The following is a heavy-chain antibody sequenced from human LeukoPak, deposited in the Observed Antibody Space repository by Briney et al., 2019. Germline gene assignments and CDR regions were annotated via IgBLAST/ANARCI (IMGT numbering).Heavy chain of an antibody. Sequence: GRSLRLSCAASGFTFSSYGMHWVRQAPGKGLEWVAVISYDGSNKYYADSVKGRFTISRDNSKNTLYLQMNSLRAEDTAVYYCGYYGSGKGNYYMDVWGKGTTVTVSS. J-gene: IGHJ6*03. CDR1: GFTFSSYG. D-gene: IGHD3-10*01. V-gene: IGHV3-30*03. CDR2: ISYDGSNK. CDR3: GYYGSGKGNYYMDV.